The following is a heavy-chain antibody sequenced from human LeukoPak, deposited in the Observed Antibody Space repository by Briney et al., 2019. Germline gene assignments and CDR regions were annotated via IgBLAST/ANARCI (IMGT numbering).Heavy chain of an antibody. V-gene: IGHV3-23*01. D-gene: IGHD3-22*01. Sequence: GGSLRLSCAASGFTFSSYAMSWVRQAPGKGLEWVSAISGSGGSTYYADSVKGRFTISRDNAKNSLYLQMNSLRAEDTALYYCAKDQSSGYTLPEYWGQGTLVTVSS. J-gene: IGHJ4*02. CDR3: AKDQSSGYTLPEY. CDR1: GFTFSSYA. CDR2: ISGSGGST.